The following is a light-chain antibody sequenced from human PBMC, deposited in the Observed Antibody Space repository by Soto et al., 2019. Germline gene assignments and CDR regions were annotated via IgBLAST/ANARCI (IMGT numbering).Light chain of an antibody. CDR3: QQVKTYPRT. J-gene: IGKJ4*01. V-gene: IGKV1-9*01. CDR2: EES. Sequence: IHLTQSPSFLSASSGDRVTITCRPSQAVPNNMAWYQQKKGKPPKXLIYEESTLHSGVPSRFSGRKYGTQFNLTIDSLQPEDFATYYCQQVKTYPRTFGGGTKVDIK. CDR1: QAVPNN.